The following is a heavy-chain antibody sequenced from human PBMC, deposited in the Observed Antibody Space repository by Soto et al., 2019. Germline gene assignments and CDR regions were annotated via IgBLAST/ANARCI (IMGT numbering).Heavy chain of an antibody. CDR2: MNPNSGNT. D-gene: IGHD6-19*01. CDR3: ARDLGSGWPYDAFDI. J-gene: IGHJ3*02. V-gene: IGHV1-8*01. Sequence: ASVKVSCKASGYTFTSYDINWVRQATGQGLEWMGWMNPNSGNTGYAQKFQGRVTMTRNTSISTAYMELNSLRAEDTAVYYCARDLGSGWPYDAFDIWGQGTMVTVSS. CDR1: GYTFTSYD.